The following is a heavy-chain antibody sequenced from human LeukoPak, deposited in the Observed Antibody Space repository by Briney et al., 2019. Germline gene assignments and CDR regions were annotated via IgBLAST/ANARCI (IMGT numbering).Heavy chain of an antibody. CDR1: GFTFSSYS. CDR2: ISYDGSNK. V-gene: IGHV3-30*03. J-gene: IGHJ4*02. Sequence: GGSLRLSCAASGFTFSSYSMNWVRQAPGKGLEWVAVISYDGSNKYYADSVKGRFTISRDNSKNTLYLQMNSLRAEDTAVYYCARPMIVVVITPAAFDYWGQGTLVTVSS. CDR3: ARPMIVVVITPAAFDY. D-gene: IGHD3-22*01.